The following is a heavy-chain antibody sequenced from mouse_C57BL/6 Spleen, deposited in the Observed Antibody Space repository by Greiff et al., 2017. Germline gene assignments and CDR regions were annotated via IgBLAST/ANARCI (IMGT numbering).Heavy chain of an antibody. J-gene: IGHJ2*01. Sequence: EVQLQESGPGLVKPSQSLSLTCSVTGYSITSGYYWNWIRQFPGNKLEWIGYISYDGSNNYNPSLKNRISITLDTSKNQFFLKFNSVTTEDTATYYCARGHYDSTAYYFDYWGQGTTLTVSS. CDR1: GYSITSGYY. CDR2: ISYDGSN. V-gene: IGHV3-6*01. CDR3: ARGHYDSTAYYFDY. D-gene: IGHD1-1*01.